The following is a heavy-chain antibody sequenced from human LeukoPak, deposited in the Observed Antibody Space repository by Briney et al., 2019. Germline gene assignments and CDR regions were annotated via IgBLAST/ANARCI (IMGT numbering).Heavy chain of an antibody. J-gene: IGHJ4*02. CDR3: ARESYGDYYFDY. Sequence: GGSLRLSCAASGFTFSSYVIYWVRQAPGKGLEWVAGMSHDGSNKYYADSVKGRFTISRDNSKNTLYLQMNSLRAEDTAVYSCARESYGDYYFDYWGQGTLVTVSS. D-gene: IGHD4-17*01. CDR2: MSHDGSNK. CDR1: GFTFSSYV. V-gene: IGHV3-30*14.